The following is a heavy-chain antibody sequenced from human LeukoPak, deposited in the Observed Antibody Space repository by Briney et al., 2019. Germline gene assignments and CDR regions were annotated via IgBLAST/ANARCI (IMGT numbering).Heavy chain of an antibody. CDR2: IGSRTI. CDR1: GFSVSDYS. CDR3: ARDGQAPGEGDIDY. J-gene: IGHJ4*02. D-gene: IGHD6-13*01. Sequence: PGGSLRLSCAASGFSVSDYSMHWVRQAPGKGLGWVSYIGSRTIYAESVKGRFTISRDNAKNSLYLQMNSLRAEDTAVYYCARDGQAPGEGDIDYWGQGTLVTVSS. V-gene: IGHV3-48*01.